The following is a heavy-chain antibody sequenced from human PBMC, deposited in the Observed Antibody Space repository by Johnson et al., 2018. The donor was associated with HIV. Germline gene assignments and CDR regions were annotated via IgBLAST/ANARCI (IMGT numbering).Heavy chain of an antibody. J-gene: IGHJ3*02. V-gene: IGHV3-13*01. CDR2: IGFAGDT. Sequence: KGLEWVSLIGFAGDTYYSGSVKGRFSISRENAKNSLYLQMNSLTAGDTALYYCTRGRDRTYYYDTSGRNGAFDIWGQGTMVTVSS. CDR3: TRGRDRTYYYDTSGRNGAFDI. D-gene: IGHD3-22*01.